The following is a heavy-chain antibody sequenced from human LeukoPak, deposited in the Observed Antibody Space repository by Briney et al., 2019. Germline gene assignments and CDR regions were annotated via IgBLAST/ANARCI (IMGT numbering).Heavy chain of an antibody. J-gene: IGHJ4*02. CDR3: AKDKIVGDGRWDFDY. Sequence: GGSLRLSCVGSGFSFNKHAASWVRQAPGKGLEWVAGMTGGGATYHADSVKGRFVISRDNSKNTVYLQMNSLRAEDTALYFCAKDKIVGDGRWDFDYWGQGTLVTVSS. D-gene: IGHD3-10*01. V-gene: IGHV3-23*01. CDR2: MTGGGAT. CDR1: GFSFNKHA.